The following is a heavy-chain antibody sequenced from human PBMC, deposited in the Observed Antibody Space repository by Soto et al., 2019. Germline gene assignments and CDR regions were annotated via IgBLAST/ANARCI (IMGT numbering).Heavy chain of an antibody. V-gene: IGHV3-33*01. J-gene: IGHJ6*02. CDR2: IWYDGSNK. Sequence: AGSLRLSCAASGFTFSSYGMHWVRQAPGKVLEWVAVIWYDGSNKYYADSVKGRFTISRDNSKNTLYLQMNSLRAEDTAVYYCAREAAGPLGLLITYYYYYYGMDVWGQGTTVTVSS. CDR1: GFTFSSYG. D-gene: IGHD3-22*01. CDR3: AREAAGPLGLLITYYYYYYGMDV.